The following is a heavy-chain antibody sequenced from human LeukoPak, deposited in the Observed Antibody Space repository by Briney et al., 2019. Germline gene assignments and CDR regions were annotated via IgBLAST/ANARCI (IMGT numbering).Heavy chain of an antibody. J-gene: IGHJ3*02. CDR2: IKQDGSEK. D-gene: IGHD2-2*01. CDR3: ATNSLQLLYAFDI. CDR1: GFTFSSYW. Sequence: GGSLRLSCAASGFTFSSYWMSWVRQAPGKGLEWVANIKQDGSEKYYVDSVKGRFTISRDNAKNSLYLQMNSLRAEDTAVYYCATNSLQLLYAFDIWGQGTMVTVSS. V-gene: IGHV3-7*01.